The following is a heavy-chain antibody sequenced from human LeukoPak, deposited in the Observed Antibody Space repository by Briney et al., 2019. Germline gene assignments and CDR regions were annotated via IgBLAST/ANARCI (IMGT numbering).Heavy chain of an antibody. CDR1: GFNFDDYA. V-gene: IGHV3-43D*03. CDR3: TKGGGSGTKEVIDY. D-gene: IGHD3-10*01. J-gene: IGHJ4*02. Sequence: GGSLRLSCAASGFNFDDYAMNWVRQAPGKGLEWVSLITFDGDYTYYADSVKGRFTISRDNSEDSLYLQMSSLRVEDTALYYCTKGGGSGTKEVIDYWGQGTLVTVSS. CDR2: ITFDGDYT.